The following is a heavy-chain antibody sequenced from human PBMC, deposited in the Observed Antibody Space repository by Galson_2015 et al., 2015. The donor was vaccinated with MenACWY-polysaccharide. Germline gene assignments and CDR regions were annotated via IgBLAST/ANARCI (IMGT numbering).Heavy chain of an antibody. Sequence: SLRLSCAASGFNLRGNGMHWVRQAPGKGLEWVALIRNDGRKHYPDAVKGRFTISRDNSKNTLYLQMNSLRPEDTAVYYCARNPSRLDIAAASHWGQGALVSVSS. CDR2: IRNDGRK. CDR3: ARNPSRLDIAAASH. CDR1: GFNLRGNG. D-gene: IGHD6-13*01. J-gene: IGHJ4*02. V-gene: IGHV3-30*02.